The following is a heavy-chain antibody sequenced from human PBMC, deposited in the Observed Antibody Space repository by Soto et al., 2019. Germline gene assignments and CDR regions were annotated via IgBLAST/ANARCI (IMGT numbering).Heavy chain of an antibody. Sequence: GASVKVSCKASGYTFTSYGISWVRQAHGQGLEWMGWISAYNGNTNYAQKLQGRVTMTTDTSTSTAYMELRSLRSDDTAVYYCAREPTSYDFWSGYQTNYYYYYYMDVWGKGTTVTVSS. J-gene: IGHJ6*03. D-gene: IGHD3-3*01. CDR2: ISAYNGNT. CDR3: AREPTSYDFWSGYQTNYYYYYYMDV. CDR1: GYTFTSYG. V-gene: IGHV1-18*01.